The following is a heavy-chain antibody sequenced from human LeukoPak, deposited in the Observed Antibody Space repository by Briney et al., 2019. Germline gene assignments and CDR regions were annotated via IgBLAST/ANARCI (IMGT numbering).Heavy chain of an antibody. J-gene: IGHJ4*02. CDR1: GGSFSSGSYY. CDR3: ASEGTDGFDY. CDR2: IYPSGST. D-gene: IGHD1-1*01. Sequence: PSETLSLTCSVSGGSFSSGSYYWSWIRQPAGKGLEWIGRIYPSGSTNYNPSLKSRVTISVDTSKNQFSLNLNSVTAADTAVYYCASEGTDGFDYWGQGALVTVSS. V-gene: IGHV4-61*02.